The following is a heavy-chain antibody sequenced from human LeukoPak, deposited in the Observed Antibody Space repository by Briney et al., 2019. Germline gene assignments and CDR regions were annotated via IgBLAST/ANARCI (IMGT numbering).Heavy chain of an antibody. V-gene: IGHV4-59*01. CDR2: IYYSGST. CDR3: ARASYSPGDPYYYYMDV. CDR1: GGALKIYY. D-gene: IGHD6-13*01. J-gene: IGHJ6*03. Sequence: SETLSLTFTVSGGALKIYYWSWIRQPPGEGLEGIGYIYYSGSTNYNPSLKSRVTISVDTSKNQFSLKLSSVTAADTAVYYCARASYSPGDPYYYYMDVWGKGTTVTVSS.